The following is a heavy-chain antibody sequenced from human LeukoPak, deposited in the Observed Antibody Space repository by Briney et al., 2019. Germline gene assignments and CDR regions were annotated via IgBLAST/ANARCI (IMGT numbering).Heavy chain of an antibody. CDR1: GGTFSSYA. J-gene: IGHJ4*02. CDR3: ARDLAYCGGDCYPYFDY. D-gene: IGHD2-21*02. CDR2: IIPIFGIA. V-gene: IGHV1-69*04. Sequence: ASVRVSCKASGGTFSSYAISWVRQAPGQGLEWMGRIIPIFGIANCAQKFQGRVTITADKSTNTAYMELSSLRSEDTAVYYCARDLAYCGGDCYPYFDYWGQGTLVTVSS.